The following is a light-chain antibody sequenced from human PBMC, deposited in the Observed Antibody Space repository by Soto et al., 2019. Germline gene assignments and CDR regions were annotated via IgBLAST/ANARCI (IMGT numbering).Light chain of an antibody. CDR2: DVS. V-gene: IGLV2-14*03. Sequence: ALTQPASVSGSPGQSITISCTGTSSDVGRYNYVSWYQQYPGKAPKLMIYDVSNRPSGVFNRFSGSKSGNTASLTISGLQAEDEADYYCSSYTTSTTLVFGGGTKLTVL. J-gene: IGLJ3*02. CDR3: SSYTTSTTLV. CDR1: SSDVGRYNY.